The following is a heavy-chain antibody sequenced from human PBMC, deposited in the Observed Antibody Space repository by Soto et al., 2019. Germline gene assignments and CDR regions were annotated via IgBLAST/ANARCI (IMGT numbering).Heavy chain of an antibody. V-gene: IGHV1-2*02. D-gene: IGHD3-10*01. J-gene: IGHJ6*02. CDR1: QNTFRGHD. CDR3: ATDRGSGRFDGLDV. CDR2: LHADRGET. Sequence: QHIQSGAQVTKPGASVKVSCKSSQNTFRGHDIHWVRQAPGQGLEWVGWLHADRGETDYSPKLQGRVALTTDGSLSSAFMELSGLTSDDTAVYYCATDRGSGRFDGLDVWGQGTTVIVSS.